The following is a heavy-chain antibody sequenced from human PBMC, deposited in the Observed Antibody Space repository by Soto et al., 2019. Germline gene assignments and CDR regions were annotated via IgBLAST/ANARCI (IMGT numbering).Heavy chain of an antibody. V-gene: IGHV3-43*01. D-gene: IGHD1-26*01. CDR3: AKDNPERSGSYYPTPPLDY. Sequence: GGSLRLSCAASGFTFDDYTMHWVRQAPGKGLEWVSLISWDGGSTYYADSVKGRFTISRDNSKNSLYLQMNSLRTEDTALYYCAKDNPERSGSYYPTPPLDYWGQGTLVTVSS. J-gene: IGHJ4*02. CDR1: GFTFDDYT. CDR2: ISWDGGST.